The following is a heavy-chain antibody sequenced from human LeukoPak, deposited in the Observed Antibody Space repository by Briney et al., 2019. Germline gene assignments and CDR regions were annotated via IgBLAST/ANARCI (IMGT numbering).Heavy chain of an antibody. CDR2: IHYTGST. CDR3: AIDPATWYFDL. V-gene: IGHV4-31*03. Sequence: SQTLSLTCTVSGGSIRSGGYYWNWIRQHPGKGLEWIGYIHYTGSTSYNPSLKSRVTISVDTSKSQFSLNLSSVTAADTALYYCAIDPATWYFDLWGRGTLVTVSS. J-gene: IGHJ2*01. CDR1: GGSIRSGGYY.